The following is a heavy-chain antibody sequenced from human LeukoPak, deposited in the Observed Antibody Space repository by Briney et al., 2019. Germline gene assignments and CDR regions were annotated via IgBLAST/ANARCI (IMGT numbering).Heavy chain of an antibody. CDR1: GFTFSSYA. V-gene: IGHV3-64*01. D-gene: IGHD3-22*01. J-gene: IGHJ4*02. Sequence: GSLRLSCAASGFTFSSYAMHWVRQAPGKGLEYVSAISSNGGSTYYANSVKGRFTISRDNSKNTLYLQMGSLRAEDMAVYYCARASMDDSSGYWKYWGQGTLVTVSS. CDR3: ARASMDDSSGYWKY. CDR2: ISSNGGST.